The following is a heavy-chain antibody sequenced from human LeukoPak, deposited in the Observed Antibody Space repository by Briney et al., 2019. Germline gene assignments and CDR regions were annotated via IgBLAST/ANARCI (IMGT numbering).Heavy chain of an antibody. CDR2: INPNSGGT. J-gene: IGHJ4*02. CDR1: GYTFTGYY. CDR3: ARVVAALYYDFWSGSYFVY. D-gene: IGHD3-3*01. V-gene: IGHV1-2*02. Sequence: ASVKVSCKASGYTFTGYYMHWVRQAPGQGLGWMGWINPNSGGTNYAQKFQGRVTITADKSTSTAYMELSSLRSEDTAVYYRARVVAALYYDFWSGSYFVYWGQGTLVTVSS.